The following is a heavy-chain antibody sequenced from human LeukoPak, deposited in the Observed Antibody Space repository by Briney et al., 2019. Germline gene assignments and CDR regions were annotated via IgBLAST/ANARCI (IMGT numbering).Heavy chain of an antibody. CDR1: GFTFSSYA. Sequence: GGSLRLSCAASGFTFSSYAMSWVRQAPGKGLEWVSAISGSGGSTYYADSVKGRFTISRDNSKNTLYLQMNSLRAEDTAVYYCAKDLYYDSSGYYHDAFDIWGQGTMVTVSS. J-gene: IGHJ3*02. D-gene: IGHD3-22*01. CDR3: AKDLYYDSSGYYHDAFDI. CDR2: ISGSGGST. V-gene: IGHV3-23*01.